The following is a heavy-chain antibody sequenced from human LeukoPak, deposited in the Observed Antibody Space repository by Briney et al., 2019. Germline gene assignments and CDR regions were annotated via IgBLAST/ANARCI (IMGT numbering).Heavy chain of an antibody. D-gene: IGHD2-8*02. V-gene: IGHV4-34*01. Sequence: SETLSLTCTVSGGSISGYYWSWIRQPPGKGLEWIGEINHSGSTNYNPSLKSRVTISVDTSKNQFSLKLSSVTAADTAVYYCARGLPRVTGKRFDPWGQGTLVTVSS. J-gene: IGHJ5*02. CDR2: INHSGST. CDR3: ARGLPRVTGKRFDP. CDR1: GGSISGYY.